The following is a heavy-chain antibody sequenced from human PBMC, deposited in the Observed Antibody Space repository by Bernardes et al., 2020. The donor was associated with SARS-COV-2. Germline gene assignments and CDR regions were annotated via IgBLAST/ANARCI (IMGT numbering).Heavy chain of an antibody. V-gene: IGHV3-64*02. Sequence: GGSLRLSCVGSGFTFNTYAMYWVRQAPGKGLEYVSAICYDGGSAYYADSVKGRFTISRDNSQNTLFLQMRSLRVEDMAVYYCARAPITMVRGIELNYWCQGTLVTVSS. D-gene: IGHD3-10*01. J-gene: IGHJ4*02. CDR1: GFTFNTYA. CDR2: ICYDGGSA. CDR3: ARAPITMVRGIELNY.